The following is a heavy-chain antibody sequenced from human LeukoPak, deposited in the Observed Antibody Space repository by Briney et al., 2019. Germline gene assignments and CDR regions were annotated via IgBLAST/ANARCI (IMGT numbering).Heavy chain of an antibody. V-gene: IGHV3-7*01. CDR1: GFTFSSYW. D-gene: IGHD3-22*01. CDR2: IKQDGSEK. Sequence: GGSLRLSCAASGFTFSSYWMSWVCQAPGKGLEWVANIKQDGSEKYYVDSVKGRFTISRDNAKNSLYLQMNSLRAEDTAVYYCARAFTPKDYDSSGYWGHDAFDIWGQGTMVTVSS. J-gene: IGHJ3*02. CDR3: ARAFTPKDYDSSGYWGHDAFDI.